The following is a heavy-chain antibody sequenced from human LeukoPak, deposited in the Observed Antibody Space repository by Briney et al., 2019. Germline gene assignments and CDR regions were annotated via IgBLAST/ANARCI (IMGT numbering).Heavy chain of an antibody. V-gene: IGHV3-30*04. D-gene: IGHD5-18*01. CDR3: ARDHTADGNPDY. J-gene: IGHJ4*02. CDR1: GFTFSSYA. CDR2: ISYDGSNK. Sequence: PGGSLRLSCAASGFTFSSYAMHWVRQAPGKGLEWVAVISYDGSNKYYADPVKGRFTISRDNSKNTLYLQMNSLRAEDTAVYYCARDHTADGNPDYWGQGTLVTVSS.